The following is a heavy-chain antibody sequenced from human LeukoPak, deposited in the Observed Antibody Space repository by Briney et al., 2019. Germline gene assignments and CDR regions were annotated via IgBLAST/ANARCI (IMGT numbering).Heavy chain of an antibody. J-gene: IGHJ3*02. D-gene: IGHD6-13*01. CDR2: MNPNIGNT. CDR1: GYTPTRFV. CDR3: ARTPGYSSSLRNAFDI. Sequence: SLKPPSKASGYTPTRFVINSVRQATGQRLKWMGWMNPNIGNTGPTQNFQGRVTMTKNNSLSTAYMELSSLRSEDTAVYYCARTPGYSSSLRNAFDIWGQGGMVTVSS. V-gene: IGHV1-8*01.